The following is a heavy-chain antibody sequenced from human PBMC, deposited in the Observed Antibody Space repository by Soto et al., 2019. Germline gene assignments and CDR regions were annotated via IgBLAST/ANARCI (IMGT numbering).Heavy chain of an antibody. Sequence: PSETLSLTCRVSDGSMRNHFWTWIRQPPGKGREWMGYIHYSGTTSFFPSYNPSLRSRVTISEDTSKNQFPLKLLSVTTADTAVYFCAAGEASSRNLAPSYLGFWGQGTLLTVPS. D-gene: IGHD6-13*01. J-gene: IGHJ4*02. V-gene: IGHV4-59*11. CDR3: AAGEASSRNLAPSYLGF. CDR1: DGSMRNHF. CDR2: IHYSGTT.